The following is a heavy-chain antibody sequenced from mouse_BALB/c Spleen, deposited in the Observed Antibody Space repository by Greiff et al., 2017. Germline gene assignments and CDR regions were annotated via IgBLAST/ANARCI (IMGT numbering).Heavy chain of an antibody. CDR1: GFTFNTYA. CDR2: IRSKSNNYAT. J-gene: IGHJ4*01. V-gene: IGHV10-1*02. CDR3: VRQIDYYAMDY. Sequence: EVQGVESGGGLVQPKGSLKLSCAASGFTFNTYAMNWVRQAPGKGLEWVARIRSKSNNYATYYADSVKDRFTISRDDSQSMLYLQMNNLKTEDTAMYYCVRQIDYYAMDYWGQGTSVTVSS.